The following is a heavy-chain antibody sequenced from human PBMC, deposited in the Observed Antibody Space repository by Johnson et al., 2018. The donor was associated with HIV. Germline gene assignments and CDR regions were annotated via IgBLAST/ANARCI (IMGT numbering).Heavy chain of an antibody. D-gene: IGHD5-18*01. Sequence: VQLVESGGGVVRPGGSLRLSCAASGFTFDDYGMSWVRQAPGKGLEWVSGINWNGGSTGYADSVKGRFTISRDNARNFLYLQMNSVRAEDTAMYYCARGFEDTAMGDDAFDIWGQGTMVTVSS. V-gene: IGHV3-20*04. CDR3: ARGFEDTAMGDDAFDI. CDR1: GFTFDDYG. CDR2: INWNGGST. J-gene: IGHJ3*02.